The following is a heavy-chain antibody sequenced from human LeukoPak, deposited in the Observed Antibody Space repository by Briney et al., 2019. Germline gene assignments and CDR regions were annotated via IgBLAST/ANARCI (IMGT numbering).Heavy chain of an antibody. Sequence: AASVKVSCKASGYTFTRYFMHWVRQAPGQGLEWMGIINPSGGSTTYAQKFQGRVTMTRDMSPSTVYMELSSLRSEDTAVYYCARVSGDYSMPFDYWGQGTLVTVSS. CDR3: ARVSGDYSMPFDY. V-gene: IGHV1-46*01. J-gene: IGHJ4*02. D-gene: IGHD2/OR15-2a*01. CDR2: INPSGGST. CDR1: GYTFTRYF.